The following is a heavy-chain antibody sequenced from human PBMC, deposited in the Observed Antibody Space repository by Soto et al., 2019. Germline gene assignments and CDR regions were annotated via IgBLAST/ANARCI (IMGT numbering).Heavy chain of an antibody. CDR2: INHSGST. Sequence: SETLSLTCAVYGGSFSGYYWSWIRQPPGKGLEWIGEINHSGSTNYNPSLKSRVTISVDTSKNQFSLKLSSVTAADTAVYYCARGVETTEPGYKDYWGQGTLVTVPQ. J-gene: IGHJ4*02. CDR1: GGSFSGYY. D-gene: IGHD1-1*01. CDR3: ARGVETTEPGYKDY. V-gene: IGHV4-34*01.